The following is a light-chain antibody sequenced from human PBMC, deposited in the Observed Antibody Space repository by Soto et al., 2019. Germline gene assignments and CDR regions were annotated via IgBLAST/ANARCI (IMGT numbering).Light chain of an antibody. V-gene: IGKV3-15*01. CDR1: QSIGNN. CDR3: QQYNTWTLIS. Sequence: EIVMTQSPATLSVSPGERATLSCRASQSIGNNLGWYQQKPGQAPRLLIYGASTRVTGIPARFSGSGSGTEFTLTITSLQSEDSAVYYCQQYNTWTLISFGQGTRLEIK. J-gene: IGKJ5*01. CDR2: GAS.